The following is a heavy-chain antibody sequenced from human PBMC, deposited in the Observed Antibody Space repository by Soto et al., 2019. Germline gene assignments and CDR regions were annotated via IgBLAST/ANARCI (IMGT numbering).Heavy chain of an antibody. J-gene: IGHJ4*02. V-gene: IGHV3-30*03. CDR3: ASALGSSATVSYPDF. Sequence: QVHLVESGGGVVQPGQALRLSCVGSGFTFSNYGIHWVRQAPGKGLEWVAVVSYEGRFTSSGDSAQGRFTISRDNSKNTVYLQMDRLRHADTAVYCCASALGSSATVSYPDFWGPGPLVTVSS. CDR2: VSYEGRFT. D-gene: IGHD3-16*02. CDR1: GFTFSNYG.